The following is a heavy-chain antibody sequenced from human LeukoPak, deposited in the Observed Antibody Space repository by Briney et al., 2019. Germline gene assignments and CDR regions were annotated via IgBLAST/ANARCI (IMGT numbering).Heavy chain of an antibody. CDR2: INYSGNT. CDR3: ARPIVVVPAAISGGSFWFDP. J-gene: IGHJ5*02. CDR1: SGSISGSDYY. Sequence: PSETLSLTCTVSSGSISGSDYYWCWIRQPPGKGLEWIGSINYSGNTYYDSSLKSRVTISVDTSKNQFSLKLSSVTAADTAVYYCARPIVVVPAAISGGSFWFDPWGQGTLVTVSS. V-gene: IGHV4-39*01. D-gene: IGHD2-2*02.